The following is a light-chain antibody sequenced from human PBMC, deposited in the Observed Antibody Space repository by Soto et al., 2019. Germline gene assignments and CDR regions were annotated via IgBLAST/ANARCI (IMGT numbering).Light chain of an antibody. J-gene: IGKJ1*01. Sequence: EIVLTQSPGTLSLSPGERATLSCRASQSVSSNQLAWYQQKPGQAPRLLMYGASSRATGIPDRFSGSGSGTDLTLTISRLEPEDFAVYYCQQYAISWTFGQGTKVEIK. CDR1: QSVSSNQ. CDR3: QQYAISWT. V-gene: IGKV3-20*01. CDR2: GAS.